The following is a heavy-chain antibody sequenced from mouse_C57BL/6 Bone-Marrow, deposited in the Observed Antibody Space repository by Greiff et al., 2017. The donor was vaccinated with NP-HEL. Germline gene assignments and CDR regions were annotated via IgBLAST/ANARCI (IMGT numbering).Heavy chain of an antibody. J-gene: IGHJ4*01. CDR1: GFTFSDYY. CDR2: ISNGGGST. V-gene: IGHV5-12*01. D-gene: IGHD1-3*01. CDR3: ARRVAPGAMDY. Sequence: EVQLVESGGGLVQPGGSLKLSCAASGFTFSDYYMYWVRQTPEKRLEWVAYISNGGGSTYYPDTVKGRFTISRDNAKNTLYLQMSRLKSEDTAMYYCARRVAPGAMDYWGQGTSVTVSS.